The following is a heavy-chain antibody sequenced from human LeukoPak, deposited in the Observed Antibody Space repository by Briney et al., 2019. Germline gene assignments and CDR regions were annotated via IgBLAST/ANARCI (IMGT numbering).Heavy chain of an antibody. V-gene: IGHV3-30*18. CDR3: AKDRGRIAAAGGRGYFDY. Sequence: GRSLRLSCAASGFTFSSYGMHWVRQAPGKGLEWVAVISYDGSNKYYADSVKGRFTISRDNSKNTLYLQMNSLRAEDTAVYYCAKDRGRIAAAGGRGYFDYWGQGTLVTVSS. D-gene: IGHD6-13*01. CDR2: ISYDGSNK. J-gene: IGHJ4*02. CDR1: GFTFSSYG.